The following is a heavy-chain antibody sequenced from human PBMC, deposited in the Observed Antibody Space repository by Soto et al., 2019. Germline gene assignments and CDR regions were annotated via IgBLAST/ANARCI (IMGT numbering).Heavy chain of an antibody. D-gene: IGHD6-13*01. Sequence: ASVKVSCKASGFTFSGYGLSWVRQAPGQPLEWMGWISGDNINSKYSQKFQGRLTMTTDTSTATASMELRSLTSDDTAVYYCGREGQQLAQEKYYQFNGMDVWGQGTTVTVSS. CDR2: ISGDNINS. CDR3: GREGQQLAQEKYYQFNGMDV. J-gene: IGHJ6*02. CDR1: GFTFSGYG. V-gene: IGHV1-18*01.